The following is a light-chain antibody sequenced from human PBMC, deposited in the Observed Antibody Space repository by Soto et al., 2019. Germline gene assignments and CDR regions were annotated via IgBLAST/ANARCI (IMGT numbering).Light chain of an antibody. CDR2: EVT. CDR1: SSDVGGYDD. Sequence: LTKPPSASGSPGQSVTISCTGTSSDVGGYDDVSWYQQHPGKAPKLMIYEVTKRPSGVPDRFSGSKSGNTASLTVSGLQAEDEADYYCSSYEGTNNFVVFGTGTKVTVL. J-gene: IGLJ1*01. CDR3: SSYEGTNNFVV. V-gene: IGLV2-8*01.